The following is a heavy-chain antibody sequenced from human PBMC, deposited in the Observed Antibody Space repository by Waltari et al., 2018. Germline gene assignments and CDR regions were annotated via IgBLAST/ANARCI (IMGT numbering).Heavy chain of an antibody. D-gene: IGHD1-26*01. Sequence: QVQLVQSGAEVKKPGSSVKVSCKASGGTFSSYAIRWVRQAPGQGLEWMGRIIPILGIANYAQKFQGRVTITADKSTSTAYMELSSLRSEDTAVYYCARDPRNGGSYFDYYYYGMDVWGQGTTVTVSS. CDR1: GGTFSSYA. V-gene: IGHV1-69*09. J-gene: IGHJ6*02. CDR2: IIPILGIA. CDR3: ARDPRNGGSYFDYYYYGMDV.